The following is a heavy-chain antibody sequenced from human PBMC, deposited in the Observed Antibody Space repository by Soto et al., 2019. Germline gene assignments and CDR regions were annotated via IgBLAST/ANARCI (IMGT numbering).Heavy chain of an antibody. CDR1: SVTIRSYC. CDR3: TTEETIGIAAAARPLDY. CDR2: IKSKTDGGTT. V-gene: IGHV3-15*01. Sequence: GGSLTLSCATTSVTIRSYCRRWVRQAPGKGLEWVGRIKSKTDGGTTDYAAPVKGRFTISRDDSKNTLYLQMNSLKTEDTAVYYCTTEETIGIAAAARPLDYWGQGTLVTVSS. J-gene: IGHJ4*02. D-gene: IGHD6-13*01.